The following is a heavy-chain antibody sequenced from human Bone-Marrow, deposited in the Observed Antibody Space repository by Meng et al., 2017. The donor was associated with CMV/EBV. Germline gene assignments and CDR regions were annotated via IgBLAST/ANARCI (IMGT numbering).Heavy chain of an antibody. CDR2: IGTYNGNT. Sequence: ASVKVSCKTSGYTFISYDITWVRQAPGQGLEWMGWIGTYNGNTKYAQKFQGRVTMTTDRSTNTAYMELSSLRSEDTAVYYCAVQTQYGDYVHYWGQGTLVPVSS. CDR3: AVQTQYGDYVHY. CDR1: GYTFISYD. D-gene: IGHD4-17*01. J-gene: IGHJ1*01. V-gene: IGHV1-18*01.